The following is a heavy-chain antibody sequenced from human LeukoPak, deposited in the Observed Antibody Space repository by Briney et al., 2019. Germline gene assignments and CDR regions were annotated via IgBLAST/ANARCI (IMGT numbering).Heavy chain of an antibody. CDR2: ISSSSSYI. J-gene: IGHJ5*02. CDR3: ARETQNGYYDFWSGVP. V-gene: IGHV3-21*01. D-gene: IGHD3-3*01. Sequence: GGSLRLSCAASGFTFSSYSMNWVRQAPGKGLEWVSSISSSSSYIYYADSVKGRFTISRDNAKNSLYLQMNSLRAEDTAVYYCARETQNGYYDFWSGVPSGQGTLVTVSS. CDR1: GFTFSSYS.